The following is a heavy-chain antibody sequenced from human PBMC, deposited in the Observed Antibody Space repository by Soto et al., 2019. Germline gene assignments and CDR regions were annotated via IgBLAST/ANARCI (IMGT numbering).Heavy chain of an antibody. CDR1: GFTVSSNY. Sequence: EVQLVETGGGLIQPGGSLRLSCAASGFTVSSNYMSWVRQAPGKGLEWVSVIYSGGSTYYADSVKGRFTISRDNSKNTLYLQMNSLRVEDTAVYYCARGFCSGGSCYSNWFDPWGQGTLVTVSS. D-gene: IGHD2-15*01. J-gene: IGHJ5*02. CDR2: IYSGGST. CDR3: ARGFCSGGSCYSNWFDP. V-gene: IGHV3-53*02.